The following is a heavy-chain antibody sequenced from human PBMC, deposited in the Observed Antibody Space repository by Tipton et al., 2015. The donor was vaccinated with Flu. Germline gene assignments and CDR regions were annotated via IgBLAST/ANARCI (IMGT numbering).Heavy chain of an antibody. V-gene: IGHV3-7*03. D-gene: IGHD5-24*01. Sequence: SPRLSCVASGFAFSGDWMSWVRQAPGKGPEWVANINPDGGQKYYVDSVRGRFTISRDNTKNSLSLQMDSLRVEDTAMYYCARAGWGGYNSRAAWGQGTLVTVSS. CDR2: INPDGGQK. CDR1: GFAFSGDW. CDR3: ARAGWGGYNSRAA. J-gene: IGHJ5*02.